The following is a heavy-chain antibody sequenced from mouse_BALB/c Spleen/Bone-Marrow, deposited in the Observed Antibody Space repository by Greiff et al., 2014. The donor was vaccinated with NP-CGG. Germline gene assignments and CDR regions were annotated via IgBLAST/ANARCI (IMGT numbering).Heavy chain of an antibody. CDR2: INPDSSTI. Sequence: EVQLQESGGGLVQPGGSLKLSCAASGFDFSSYWMSWVRQAPGKGLEWIGEINPDSSTINYTPSLKDKFIISRVSAKNTLYLQKNKVRSEDTALYYCTRLHYYGYSAYWGQGTLVTVST. D-gene: IGHD1-2*01. J-gene: IGHJ3*01. V-gene: IGHV4-1*02. CDR1: GFDFSSYW. CDR3: TRLHYYGYSAY.